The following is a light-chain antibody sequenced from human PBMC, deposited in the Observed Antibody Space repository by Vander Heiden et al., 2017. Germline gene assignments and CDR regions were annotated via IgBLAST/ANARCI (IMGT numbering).Light chain of an antibody. CDR3: QQSYSTPYT. CDR1: QNIDTY. V-gene: IGKV1-39*01. Sequence: DIQMTQSPSSLSASLGDRVTITCRTSQNIDTYVNWYQQKPGKAPKLLMYGASSLQSGVPSRFSGSGSGTDFTLTINSLQPEDFATYYCQQSYSTPYTFGQGTKLEIK. J-gene: IGKJ2*01. CDR2: GAS.